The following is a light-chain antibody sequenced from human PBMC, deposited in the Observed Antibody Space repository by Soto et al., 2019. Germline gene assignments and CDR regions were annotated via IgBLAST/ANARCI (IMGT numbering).Light chain of an antibody. CDR3: QQYGSSPYT. CDR1: QTVSSSY. J-gene: IGKJ2*01. Sequence: EIVLTQSPGTLSLSPGERATLSCRASQTVSSSYLAWYQQKPGQAPRLLIYGASSRATGIPDRFSGSGSGTDFTLTISRLEPEDFAVYYWQQYGSSPYTFGQETKLDIK. V-gene: IGKV3-20*01. CDR2: GAS.